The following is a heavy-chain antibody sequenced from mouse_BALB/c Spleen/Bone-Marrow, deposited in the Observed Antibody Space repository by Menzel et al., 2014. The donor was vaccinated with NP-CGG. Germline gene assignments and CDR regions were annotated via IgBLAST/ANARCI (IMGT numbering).Heavy chain of an antibody. J-gene: IGHJ4*01. CDR3: ARREVYRYGYYAMDY. CDR1: GFSLSRYS. D-gene: IGHD2-14*01. V-gene: IGHV2-6-4*01. Sequence: QVQLQQSGPGLVAPSQSLSITCTVSGFSLSRYSVHWVRQPPGKGLEWLGMIWGGGSTDYNSALKSRLSISKDNSKSXVFLKMNKLQTDDQAMYYRARREVYRYGYYAMDYWGQGTSVPGSS. CDR2: IWGGGST.